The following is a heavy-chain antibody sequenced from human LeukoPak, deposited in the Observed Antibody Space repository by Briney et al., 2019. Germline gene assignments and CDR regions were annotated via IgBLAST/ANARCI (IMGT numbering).Heavy chain of an antibody. CDR3: ASLWFGEVYFDY. CDR2: INHSGST. V-gene: IGHV4-34*01. Sequence: SETLSLTCTVSGGSISSYYWSWIRQPPGKGLEWIGEINHSGSTNYNPSLKSRVTISVDTSKNQFSLKLSSVTAADTAVYYCASLWFGEVYFDYWGQGTLVTVSS. J-gene: IGHJ4*02. CDR1: GGSISSYY. D-gene: IGHD3-10*01.